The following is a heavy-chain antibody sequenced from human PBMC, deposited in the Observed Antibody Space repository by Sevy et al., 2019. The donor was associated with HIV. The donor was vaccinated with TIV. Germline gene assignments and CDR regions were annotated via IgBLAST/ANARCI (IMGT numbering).Heavy chain of an antibody. CDR1: GYTLTKLS. V-gene: IGHV1-24*01. CDR3: TTVGLRYYSGSSSYQGDWFDP. Sequence: ASVKVSCKVSGYTLTKLSIHWVRQAPGKGLDWMGEFAPQYGETIYAQRFQGRLTMTEDISPDTAFMELSSLTSKDTAIYYCTTVGLRYYSGSSSYQGDWFDPWGQGTLVPSPQ. CDR2: FAPQYGET. J-gene: IGHJ5*02. D-gene: IGHD2-15*01.